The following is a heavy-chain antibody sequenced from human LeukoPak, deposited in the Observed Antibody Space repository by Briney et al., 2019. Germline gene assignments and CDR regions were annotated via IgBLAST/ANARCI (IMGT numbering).Heavy chain of an antibody. CDR3: ARRYDGFDY. D-gene: IGHD3-3*01. CDR2: ISYDGSNK. Sequence: GGSLRLSCAASRFTFSSYAMHWVRQAPGKGLEWVAVISYDGSNKYYADSVKGRFTISRDNSKNTLYLQMNSLRAEDTAVYYCARRYDGFDYWGQGTLVTVSS. J-gene: IGHJ4*02. CDR1: RFTFSSYA. V-gene: IGHV3-30-3*01.